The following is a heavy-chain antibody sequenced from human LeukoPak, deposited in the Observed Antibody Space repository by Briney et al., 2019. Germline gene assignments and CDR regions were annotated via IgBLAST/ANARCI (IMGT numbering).Heavy chain of an antibody. J-gene: IGHJ5*02. Sequence: SETLSLTCTVSGGSISSYYWSWIRQPPGKGLEWIGYIYYSGSTNYNPSLKSRVTISVDTSKNQFSLKLSSVTAADTAVYYCARARGYGILTGSLWFDPWGQGTLVTVSS. CDR1: GGSISSYY. CDR2: IYYSGST. V-gene: IGHV4-59*01. CDR3: ARARGYGILTGSLWFDP. D-gene: IGHD3-9*01.